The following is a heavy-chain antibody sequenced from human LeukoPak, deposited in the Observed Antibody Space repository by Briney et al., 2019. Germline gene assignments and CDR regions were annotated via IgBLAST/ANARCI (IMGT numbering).Heavy chain of an antibody. V-gene: IGHV5-51*01. CDR1: GYSFTSYW. CDR3: ARPGYYDSSGYLHRAFDI. CDR2: IYPGDSDT. D-gene: IGHD3-22*01. Sequence: GESLKISCKGSGYSFTSYWIGWVRQMPGKGLEWMGIIYPGDSDTRYSPSFQGQVTISADKSISTAYLQWSSLKASDTAMYYCARPGYYDSSGYLHRAFDIWGQGTMVTVSS. J-gene: IGHJ3*02.